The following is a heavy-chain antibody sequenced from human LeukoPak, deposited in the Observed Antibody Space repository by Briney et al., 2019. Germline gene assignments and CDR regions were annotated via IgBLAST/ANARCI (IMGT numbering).Heavy chain of an antibody. CDR3: AREWGRIAVAGGPGY. D-gene: IGHD6-19*01. CDR1: GFIFSNYG. CDR2: IWYEGQTK. Sequence: GALRLSCEASGFIFSNYGMHWVRQAPGKGLEWLALIWYEGQTKFYADSVKGRFTISRDNSGNTLFLHMTNLRVEDTAVYYCAREWGRIAVAGGPGYWGQGALVTVSS. J-gene: IGHJ4*02. V-gene: IGHV3-33*01.